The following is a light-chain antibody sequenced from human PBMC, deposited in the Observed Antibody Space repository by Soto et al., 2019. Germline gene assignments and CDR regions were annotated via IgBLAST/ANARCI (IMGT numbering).Light chain of an antibody. CDR3: QQYNNWPSLT. J-gene: IGKJ4*01. V-gene: IGKV3-15*01. Sequence: IVLTQSPATLSVSPGERATLSCRASQSVSSNLAWYQQKPGQAPRLLIYGASTRATGIPARFSGSGSGTEFTLTISSLQSEDFAVYYCQQYNNWPSLTFGGGTKVDI. CDR1: QSVSSN. CDR2: GAS.